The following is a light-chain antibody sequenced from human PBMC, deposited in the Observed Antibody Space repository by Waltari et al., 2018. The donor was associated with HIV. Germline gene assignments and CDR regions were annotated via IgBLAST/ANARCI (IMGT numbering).Light chain of an antibody. Sequence: EVVLTQSPGTLSLSPGERATLSCSASHSVSSKYFAWYQQKFGQAPRLLIYGAASRATDIPDRFSGSGSGTDFTLTISRLEPEDFAVYYCQQYGSLPWTFGQGTKVEIK. J-gene: IGKJ1*01. V-gene: IGKV3-20*01. CDR2: GAA. CDR1: HSVSSKY. CDR3: QQYGSLPWT.